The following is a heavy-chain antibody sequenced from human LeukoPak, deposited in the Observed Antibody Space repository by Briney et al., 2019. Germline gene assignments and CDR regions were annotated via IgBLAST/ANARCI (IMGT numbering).Heavy chain of an antibody. D-gene: IGHD3-22*01. CDR2: IKQDGSEK. CDR1: GFTFSSYW. J-gene: IGHJ3*02. Sequence: GGSLRLSCAASGFTFSSYWMSWVRQAPGKGLEWVANIKQDGSEKYYVDSVKGRFTISRDNAKNSLYLQMNSLRAEDTAVYYCAREDDSSGYAFDIWGQGTMVTVSS. V-gene: IGHV3-7*01. CDR3: AREDDSSGYAFDI.